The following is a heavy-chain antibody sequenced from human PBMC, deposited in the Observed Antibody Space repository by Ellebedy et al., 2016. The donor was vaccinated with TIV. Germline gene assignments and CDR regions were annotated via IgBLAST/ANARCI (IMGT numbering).Heavy chain of an antibody. Sequence: MPSETLSLTCAVSGGSISTSNWWYWVRQPPGKGLEWIGDIFHSGSTTYSPSLKSRVTMSVDKSKNQFSLKLTSVTAADTAVYYCARCSGIYRDFDYWGRGALVTVSS. CDR1: GGSISTSNW. D-gene: IGHD1-26*01. V-gene: IGHV4-4*02. CDR3: ARCSGIYRDFDY. J-gene: IGHJ4*02. CDR2: IFHSGST.